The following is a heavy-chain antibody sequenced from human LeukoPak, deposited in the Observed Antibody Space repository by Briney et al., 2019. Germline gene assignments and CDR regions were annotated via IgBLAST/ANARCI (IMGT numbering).Heavy chain of an antibody. J-gene: IGHJ5*02. V-gene: IGHV3-23*01. CDR2: ISGNAVST. Sequence: GGSLRLSCAASGFTFNSFAMSWVRQAPGKGLEWVSTISGNAVSTYYADSVKGRFTISRDNSKNTVYVQMNSLRAEDTAVYYCAKDSTSAWFDPWGQGTLVTVSS. D-gene: IGHD2/OR15-2a*01. CDR3: AKDSTSAWFDP. CDR1: GFTFNSFA.